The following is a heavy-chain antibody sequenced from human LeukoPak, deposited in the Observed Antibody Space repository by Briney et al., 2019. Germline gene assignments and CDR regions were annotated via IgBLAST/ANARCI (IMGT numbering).Heavy chain of an antibody. CDR2: INHSGST. V-gene: IGHV4-34*01. Sequence: SETLSLTCAVYGGSFSGYYWSWIRQPPGKGREGMGEINHSGSTNYNPSLKSRVTISVDTSKNQLSLKLSSVTAADTAVYYCAYSSSWYDAFDIWGQGTMVTVSS. CDR3: AYSSSWYDAFDI. J-gene: IGHJ3*02. D-gene: IGHD6-13*01. CDR1: GGSFSGYY.